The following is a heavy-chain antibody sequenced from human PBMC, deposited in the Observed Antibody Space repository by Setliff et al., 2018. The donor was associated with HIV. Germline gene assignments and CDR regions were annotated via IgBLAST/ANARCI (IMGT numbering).Heavy chain of an antibody. Sequence: GGSMRLSCATSGFGFSRYAMHWVRQAAGKGLEWVAVIWDDGSNKYYADSVKGRFTIFRDNSKNTLYLQMNSLRAEDTAVYYCARDRVELFWDGELNYIDVWGKGTTVTVSS. V-gene: IGHV3-33*01. CDR2: IWDDGSNK. D-gene: IGHD3-10*01. CDR3: ARDRVELFWDGELNYIDV. J-gene: IGHJ6*03. CDR1: GFGFSRYA.